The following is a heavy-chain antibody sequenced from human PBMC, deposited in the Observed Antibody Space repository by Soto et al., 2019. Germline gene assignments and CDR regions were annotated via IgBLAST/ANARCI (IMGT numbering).Heavy chain of an antibody. CDR2: ISSSSSTI. V-gene: IGHV3-48*02. Sequence: EVQLVESGGGLVQPGGSLRLSCAASGFTFSSYSMNWVRQAPGKGLEWVSYISSSSSTIYYADSVKGRFTISRDNAKNSLDLQMNSLRDEDTAVYYCARDLNSNLYYYYGMDVWGQGTTVTVSS. CDR1: GFTFSSYS. CDR3: ARDLNSNLYYYYGMDV. J-gene: IGHJ6*02. D-gene: IGHD4-4*01.